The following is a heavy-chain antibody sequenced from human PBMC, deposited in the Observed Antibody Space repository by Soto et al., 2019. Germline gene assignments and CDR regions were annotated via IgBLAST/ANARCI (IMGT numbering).Heavy chain of an antibody. Sequence: ASVKVSCKASGYTFTSYAMHWVRQAPGQRLEWMGWINAGNGNTKYSQKFQGRVTITRDTSASTAYMELSSLRSEDTAVYYCARERHSSGWFFGYWGQGTLVTVSS. D-gene: IGHD6-19*01. CDR3: ARERHSSGWFFGY. V-gene: IGHV1-3*01. CDR2: INAGNGNT. J-gene: IGHJ4*02. CDR1: GYTFTSYA.